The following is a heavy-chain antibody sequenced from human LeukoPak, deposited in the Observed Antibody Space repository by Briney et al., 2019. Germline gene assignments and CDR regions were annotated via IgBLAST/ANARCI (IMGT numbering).Heavy chain of an antibody. CDR3: ARSTGDFWSGYDPWFDP. CDR1: GYTFTSYD. D-gene: IGHD3-3*01. V-gene: IGHV1-8*03. J-gene: IGHJ5*02. Sequence: ASVKVSCKASGYTFTSYDINWVRQATGQGLEWMGWMNPNSGNTGYAQKFQGRVTITRNTSISTAYMELSSLRSEDTAVYYCARSTGDFWSGYDPWFDPWGQGTLVTVSS. CDR2: MNPNSGNT.